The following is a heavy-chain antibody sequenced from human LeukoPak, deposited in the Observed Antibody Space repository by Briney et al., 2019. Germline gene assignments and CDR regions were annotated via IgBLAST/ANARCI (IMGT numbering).Heavy chain of an antibody. V-gene: IGHV4-4*07. CDR3: ARDKVLRFLESAWYFDL. D-gene: IGHD3-3*01. CDR2: IYTSGST. Sequence: SQTLSLTCTVSGGSISSYYWSWIRQPAGKGLEWIGRIYTSGSTNYNPSLKSRVTMSVDTSKNQFSLKLSSVTAADTAVYYCARDKVLRFLESAWYFDLWGRGTLVTVSS. J-gene: IGHJ2*01. CDR1: GGSISSYY.